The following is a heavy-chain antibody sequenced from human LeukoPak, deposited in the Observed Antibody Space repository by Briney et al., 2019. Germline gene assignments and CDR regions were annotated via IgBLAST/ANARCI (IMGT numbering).Heavy chain of an antibody. CDR2: INPNSGGT. V-gene: IGHV1-2*04. CDR3: ARSYDSSGPYYYGMDV. CDR1: GYTFTGYY. D-gene: IGHD3-22*01. Sequence: ASVKVSCKASGYTFTGYYMHWVRQAPGQGLEWMGWINPNSGGTNYAQKFQGWVTMTRDTSISTAYMELSRLRSDDTAVYYCARSYDSSGPYYYGMDVWGQGTTVTASS. J-gene: IGHJ6*02.